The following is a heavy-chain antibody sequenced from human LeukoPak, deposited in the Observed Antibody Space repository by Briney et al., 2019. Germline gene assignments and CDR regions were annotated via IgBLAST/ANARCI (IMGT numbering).Heavy chain of an antibody. J-gene: IGHJ4*02. V-gene: IGHV3-23*01. D-gene: IGHD6-13*01. CDR3: ANRDPSSAAGTY. CDR1: GFTFSSYA. CDR2: ISGGGGTT. Sequence: GGSLRLSCVASGFTFSSYAMSWVRQAPGKGLEWVSAISGGGGTTYYADSVKGRFTISRDNSKNTLYLQMNSLRAEDTAVYYCANRDPSSAAGTYWGQGTLVTVSS.